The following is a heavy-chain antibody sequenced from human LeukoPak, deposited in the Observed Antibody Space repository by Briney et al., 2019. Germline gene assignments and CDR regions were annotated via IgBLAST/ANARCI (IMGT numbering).Heavy chain of an antibody. CDR3: ARGLNGYSYGEYDAFDI. J-gene: IGHJ3*02. Sequence: GGSLRLSCAASGFTFSSYWMHWVRQAPGKGLVWVSRINTDGSSTSYADSVKGRFTISRDNAKNTLYLQMNSLRAEDTAVYYCARGLNGYSYGEYDAFDIWGQGTMVTVSS. D-gene: IGHD5-18*01. CDR1: GFTFSSYW. CDR2: INTDGSST. V-gene: IGHV3-74*01.